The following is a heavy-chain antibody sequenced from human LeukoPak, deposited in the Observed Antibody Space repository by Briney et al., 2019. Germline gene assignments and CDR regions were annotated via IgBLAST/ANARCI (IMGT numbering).Heavy chain of an antibody. CDR2: ISAYNGNT. V-gene: IGHV1-18*01. CDR1: GYTFTSYG. J-gene: IGHJ6*02. Sequence: AASVEVSCKASGYTFTSYGISWVRQAPGQGLEWMGWISAYNGNTNYAQKLQGRVTMTTDTSTSTAYMELRSLRSDDTAVYYCARPFSSSWDGYYYYYYGMDVWGQGTTVTVSS. D-gene: IGHD6-13*01. CDR3: ARPFSSSWDGYYYYYYGMDV.